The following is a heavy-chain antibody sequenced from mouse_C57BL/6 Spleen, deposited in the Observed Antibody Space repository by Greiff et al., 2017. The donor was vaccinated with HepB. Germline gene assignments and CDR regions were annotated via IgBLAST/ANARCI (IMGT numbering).Heavy chain of an antibody. J-gene: IGHJ2*01. CDR2: ISSGSSTI. CDR1: GFTFSDYG. Sequence: EVHLVESGGGLVKPGGSLKLSCAASGFTFSDYGMHWVRQAPEKGLEWVAYISSGSSTIYYADTVKGRFTISRDNAKNTLFLQMTSLRSEDTAMYYCAKGGSGSSYLYYFDYWGQGTTLTVSS. D-gene: IGHD1-1*01. V-gene: IGHV5-17*01. CDR3: AKGGSGSSYLYYFDY.